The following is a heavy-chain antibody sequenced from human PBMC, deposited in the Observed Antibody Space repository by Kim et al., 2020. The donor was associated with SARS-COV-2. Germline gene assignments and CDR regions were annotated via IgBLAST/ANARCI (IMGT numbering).Heavy chain of an antibody. D-gene: IGHD3-10*01. Sequence: GGSLRLSCAASGFTFSSYAMHWVRQAPGKGLQWVAVISYDGSNKYYADSVKGRFTISRDNSKNTLYLQMNSLRAEDTAVYYCARDCIGVRGGFDPWGQGTLVTVSS. V-gene: IGHV3-30-3*01. CDR3: ARDCIGVRGGFDP. J-gene: IGHJ5*02. CDR1: GFTFSSYA. CDR2: ISYDGSNK.